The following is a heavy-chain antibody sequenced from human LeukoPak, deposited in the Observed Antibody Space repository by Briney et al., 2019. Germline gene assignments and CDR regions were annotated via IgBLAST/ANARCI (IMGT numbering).Heavy chain of an antibody. V-gene: IGHV1-8*01. Sequence: ASVKVSCKASGYTFTSYDINWVRQATGQGLEWMGWMNPNSGNTGYAQKFQGRVTMTRNTSISTAYMELSSLRSEDTAVYYCAREGTMVRGTSRRYYYGMDVWGQGTTVTVSS. CDR2: MNPNSGNT. D-gene: IGHD3-10*01. J-gene: IGHJ6*02. CDR1: GYTFTSYD. CDR3: AREGTMVRGTSRRYYYGMDV.